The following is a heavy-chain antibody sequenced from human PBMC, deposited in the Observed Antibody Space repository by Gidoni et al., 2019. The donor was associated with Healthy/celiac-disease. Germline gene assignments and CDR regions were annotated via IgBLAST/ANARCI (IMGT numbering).Heavy chain of an antibody. Sequence: QVQLVESGGGVVQPGRSLRLFCSASGFTFSSYGMHWVRQARGKGLEWVVVISYDGSNKYYADSVKGRFTISRDNSKNTLYLQMNSLRAEDTAVYYCAKSLGYSGSFDAFDIWGQGTMVTVSS. CDR3: AKSLGYSGSFDAFDI. CDR2: ISYDGSNK. D-gene: IGHD1-26*01. V-gene: IGHV3-30*18. CDR1: GFTFSSYG. J-gene: IGHJ3*02.